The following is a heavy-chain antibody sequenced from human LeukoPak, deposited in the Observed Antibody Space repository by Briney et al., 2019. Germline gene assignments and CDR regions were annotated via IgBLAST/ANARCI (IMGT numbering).Heavy chain of an antibody. V-gene: IGHV4-39*07. D-gene: IGHD4-17*01. CDR1: GGSISRSSYY. J-gene: IGHJ4*02. Sequence: SETLSLTCTVSGGSISRSSYYWGWIRQPPGKGLESIASVNRDGSTYFNPSLKSRVTMSVDTSKDQFLLKLTSVTAADTAVYYCASGTTVTNFAYWGQGTLVTVSS. CDR3: ASGTTVTNFAY. CDR2: VNRDGST.